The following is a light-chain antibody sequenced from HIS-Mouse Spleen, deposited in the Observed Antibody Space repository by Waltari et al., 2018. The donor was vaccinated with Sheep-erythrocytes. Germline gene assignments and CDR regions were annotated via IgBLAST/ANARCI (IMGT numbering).Light chain of an antibody. CDR1: QSISTW. J-gene: IGKJ4*01. CDR3: QQYNSYPLT. V-gene: IGKV1-5*03. CDR2: KAS. Sequence: DIQMTQSPSPPSASVGDRVTIPCRASQSISTWLAWYQQKPGKAPKLLIYKASSLESGVPSRFSGSGSGTEFTLTISSLQPDDFATYYCQQYNSYPLTFGGGTKVEIK.